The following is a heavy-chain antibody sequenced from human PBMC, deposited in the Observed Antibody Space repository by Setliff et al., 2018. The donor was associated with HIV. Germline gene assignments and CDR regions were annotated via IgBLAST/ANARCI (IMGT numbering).Heavy chain of an antibody. J-gene: IGHJ4*02. CDR2: VNHKGVA. CDR1: GGAFSGYY. V-gene: IGHV4-34*01. CDR3: TRAQIAAPRPLDY. D-gene: IGHD2-21*01. Sequence: SETLSLTCAVYGGAFSGYYWTWIRQSPGRGLEWIGEVNHKGVANYSPSLMRRATISADTSKNQFSLRLSSVTAADTALYFCTRAQIAAPRPLDYWGQGTLVTVSS.